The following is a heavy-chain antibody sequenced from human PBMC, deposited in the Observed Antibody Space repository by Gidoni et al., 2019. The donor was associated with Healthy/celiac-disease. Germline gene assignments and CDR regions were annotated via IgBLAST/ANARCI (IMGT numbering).Heavy chain of an antibody. J-gene: IGHJ6*03. CDR1: GFTFSSYG. V-gene: IGHV3-30*18. CDR2: ISYDGSNK. D-gene: IGHD3-22*01. Sequence: QVQLVESGGGVVQPGRSLRLSCAASGFTFSSYGMHWVRQAPGKGLEWVAVISYDGSNKYYADSVKGRFTISRDNSKNTLYLQMNSLRAEDTAVYYCAKEGRYYYDSSGRKIYYYYMDVWGKGTTVTVSS. CDR3: AKEGRYYYDSSGRKIYYYYMDV.